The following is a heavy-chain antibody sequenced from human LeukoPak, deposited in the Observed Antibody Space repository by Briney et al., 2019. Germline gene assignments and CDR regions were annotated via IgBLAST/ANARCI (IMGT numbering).Heavy chain of an antibody. J-gene: IGHJ4*02. CDR3: ARFPGIAAAGGH. CDR1: GYTFTSYT. D-gene: IGHD6-13*01. CDR2: INAGNGNT. Sequence: ASVKDSCKASGYTFTSYTMHWVRQAPGQRLEWMGWINAGNGNTKYSQKFQGRVTITRDTSASTAYMELSSLRSEDTAVYYCARFPGIAAAGGHWGQGTLVTVSS. V-gene: IGHV1-3*01.